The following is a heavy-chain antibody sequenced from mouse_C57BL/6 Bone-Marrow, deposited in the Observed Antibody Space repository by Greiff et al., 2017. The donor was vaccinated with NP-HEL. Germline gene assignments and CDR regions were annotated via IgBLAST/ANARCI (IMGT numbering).Heavy chain of an antibody. D-gene: IGHD2-4*01. V-gene: IGHV1-64*01. Sequence: VQLQQPGAVLVKPGASVKLSCKASGYTFTSYWMHWVKQRPGQGLEWIGMIHPNSGSTNYNEKFKSKATLTVDKSSSTAYMQLSSLTSEDSAVYYCARDDYDPYFDVWGTGTTVTVSS. J-gene: IGHJ1*03. CDR1: GYTFTSYW. CDR2: IHPNSGST. CDR3: ARDDYDPYFDV.